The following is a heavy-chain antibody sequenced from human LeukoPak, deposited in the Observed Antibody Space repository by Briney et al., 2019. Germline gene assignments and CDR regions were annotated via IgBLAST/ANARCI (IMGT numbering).Heavy chain of an antibody. Sequence: PSETLSLTCTVSGGSISSYYWSWIRQPPGKGLEWIGRIYTSGSTNYNPSLKSRVTISVDTSKNQFSLKLSSVTAADTAVYYCARVATVTLHQAFRYFDLWGRGTLVTVSS. J-gene: IGHJ2*01. CDR3: ARVATVTLHQAFRYFDL. CDR1: GGSISSYY. D-gene: IGHD4-17*01. V-gene: IGHV4-4*08. CDR2: IYTSGST.